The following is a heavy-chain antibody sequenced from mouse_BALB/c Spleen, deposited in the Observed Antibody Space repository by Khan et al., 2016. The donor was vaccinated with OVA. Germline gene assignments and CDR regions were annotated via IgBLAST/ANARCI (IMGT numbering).Heavy chain of an antibody. CDR2: INTNTGDP. D-gene: IGHD2-2*01. J-gene: IGHJ2*01. CDR3: ARYGYDGFDY. V-gene: IGHV9-3*02. CDR1: GYTFTNYG. Sequence: QIQLVQSGPELKKPGETVKISCKASGYTFTNYGMNWVKQAPGKGLKWMGWINTNTGDPTYAEEFKGRFAFSLETSASTAYLQINNLKNEDTATYFCARYGYDGFDYWGQGATLTVSS.